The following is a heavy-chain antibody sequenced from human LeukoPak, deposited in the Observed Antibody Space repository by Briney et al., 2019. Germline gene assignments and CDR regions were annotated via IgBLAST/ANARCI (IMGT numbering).Heavy chain of an antibody. D-gene: IGHD5-12*01. Sequence: GGSLRLPCAASGFTFSNYGMHWVRQAPGKGLEWVAVISYDGSNQYYADSVKGRFTISRDNSKNTLYLQMNSLRAEDTAVYYCAKDLVDMGWPWGQGTLVTVSS. J-gene: IGHJ4*02. CDR2: ISYDGSNQ. CDR3: AKDLVDMGWP. V-gene: IGHV3-30*18. CDR1: GFTFSNYG.